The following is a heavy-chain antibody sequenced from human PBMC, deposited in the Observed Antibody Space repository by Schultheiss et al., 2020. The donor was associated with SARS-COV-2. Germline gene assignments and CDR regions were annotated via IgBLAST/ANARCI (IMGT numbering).Heavy chain of an antibody. D-gene: IGHD3-22*01. CDR2: ISGSGGST. J-gene: IGHJ6*02. CDR1: GFTVSSNY. V-gene: IGHV3-53*01. Sequence: GGSLRLSCAASGFTVSSNYMSWVRQAPGKGLEWVSAISGSGGSTYYADSVKGRFTISRDNAKNSLYLQMNSLRAEDTAVYYCARDRRYHYYDSSGYYIDYYYYYGMDVWGQGTTVTVSS. CDR3: ARDRRYHYYDSSGYYIDYYYYYGMDV.